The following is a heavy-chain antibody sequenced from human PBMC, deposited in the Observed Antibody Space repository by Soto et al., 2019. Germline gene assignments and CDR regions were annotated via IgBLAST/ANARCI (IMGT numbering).Heavy chain of an antibody. D-gene: IGHD2-8*01. V-gene: IGHV4-39*01. CDR2: IYYSGST. CDR1: GGSISSSSYY. Sequence: SETLSLTCTASGGSISSSSYYWGWIRQPPGKGLEWIGSIYYSGSTYYNPSLKSRVTISVDTSKNQFSLKLSSVTAADTAVYYCARRKKPMYGNYWFDPWGQGTLVTVSS. CDR3: ARRKKPMYGNYWFDP. J-gene: IGHJ5*02.